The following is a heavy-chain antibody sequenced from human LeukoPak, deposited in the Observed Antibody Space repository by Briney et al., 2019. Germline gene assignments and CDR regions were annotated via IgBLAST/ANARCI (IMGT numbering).Heavy chain of an antibody. V-gene: IGHV4-34*01. CDR2: INHSGST. CDR1: GVSFSGYY. J-gene: IGHJ4*02. Sequence: PSETLSLTCAVYGVSFSGYYWSWIRQPPGKGLEWIGEINHSGSTNYNPSLKSRVTISVDTSKNQFSLKLSSVTAADTAVYYCARGQRVRPGGKGRVLRPFDYWGQGTLVTVSS. CDR3: ARGQRVRPGGKGRVLRPFDY. D-gene: IGHD3-16*01.